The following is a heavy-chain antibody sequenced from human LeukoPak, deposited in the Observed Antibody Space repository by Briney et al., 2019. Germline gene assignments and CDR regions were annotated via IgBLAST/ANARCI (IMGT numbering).Heavy chain of an antibody. CDR3: ARHLIFGVADASDI. J-gene: IGHJ3*02. CDR2: IYTSGST. D-gene: IGHD3-3*01. V-gene: IGHV4-4*07. Sequence: SETLSLTCTVSGGSISSYYWSWIRQPAGKGLEWIGRIYTSGSTNYNPSLKSRVTISVDTSKNQFSLKLSSVTAADTAVYYCARHLIFGVADASDIWGQGTMVTVSS. CDR1: GGSISSYY.